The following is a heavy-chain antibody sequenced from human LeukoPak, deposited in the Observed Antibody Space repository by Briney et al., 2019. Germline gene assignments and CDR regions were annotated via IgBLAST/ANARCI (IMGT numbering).Heavy chain of an antibody. Sequence: PSETLSLTCTVSGGSISSHYWSWIRQPPGKGLEWIGYIFHTGSTIYNASLKSRVTISVDNSKNQFSLRLSSVTAADTAVYYCARELWFANAPGSWLDPWGQGILVTVSS. V-gene: IGHV4-59*11. CDR1: GGSISSHY. D-gene: IGHD3-10*01. J-gene: IGHJ5*02. CDR2: IFHTGST. CDR3: ARELWFANAPGSWLDP.